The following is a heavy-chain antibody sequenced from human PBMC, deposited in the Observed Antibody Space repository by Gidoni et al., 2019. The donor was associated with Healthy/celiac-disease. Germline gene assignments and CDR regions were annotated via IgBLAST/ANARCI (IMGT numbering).Heavy chain of an antibody. V-gene: IGHV4-39*02. Sequence: QLQLQESGPGLVKPSETLSLTCTVSGGSISSSSYSWGWIRQPPGKGLEWLGRIYDSGSTHYNPSLKSRVPISGDTAKNQFSLKLSSVTSADTAVYYCAREIRIAAAGPVDYWGQGTLVTVSS. J-gene: IGHJ4*02. D-gene: IGHD6-13*01. CDR2: IYDSGST. CDR1: GGSISSSSYS. CDR3: AREIRIAAAGPVDY.